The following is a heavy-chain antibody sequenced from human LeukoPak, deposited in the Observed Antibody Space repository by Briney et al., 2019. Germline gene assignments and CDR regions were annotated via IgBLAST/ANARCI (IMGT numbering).Heavy chain of an antibody. J-gene: IGHJ4*02. D-gene: IGHD6-13*01. CDR3: ARGVKLQLVLLYYFDY. Sequence: GGSLRLSCTASEFTFNTYGIHWVRQAPGKGLEWVTFIRDDASEKYYADSVKGRFTISRDNSKNTLYLQMNSLRAEDTAVYYCARGVKLQLVLLYYFDYWGQGTLVTVSS. CDR2: IRDDASEK. V-gene: IGHV3-30*02. CDR1: EFTFNTYG.